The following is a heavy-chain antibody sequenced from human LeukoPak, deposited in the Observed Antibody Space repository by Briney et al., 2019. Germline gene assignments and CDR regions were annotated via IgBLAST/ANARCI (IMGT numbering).Heavy chain of an antibody. D-gene: IGHD3-10*01. CDR3: ARGGTYYYGSGSYDYYYGMDV. CDR2: ISAYNGNT. CDR1: GYTFTSYG. J-gene: IGHJ6*02. Sequence: ASVKVSCKASGYTFTSYGISWVRQAPGQGLEWMGWISAYNGNTNYAQKLQGRVTMTTDTSTSTAYMELRSLRSDDTAVYYCARGGTYYYGSGSYDYYYGMDVWGQGTTVTVSS. V-gene: IGHV1-18*01.